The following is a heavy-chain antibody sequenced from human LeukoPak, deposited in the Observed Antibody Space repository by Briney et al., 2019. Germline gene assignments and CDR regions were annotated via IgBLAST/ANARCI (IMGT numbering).Heavy chain of an antibody. Sequence: SQTLFLTCTVSGGSINSGTYYWSWIRQPAGKGVEWIGRIYTSGSTNYNPSLKSRVTISVDTSKNQFSLKLSSVTAADTAVYYCARAVGATPYDWFDPWGQGTLVTVSS. V-gene: IGHV4-61*02. CDR3: ARAVGATPYDWFDP. CDR1: GGSINSGTYY. D-gene: IGHD1-26*01. J-gene: IGHJ5*02. CDR2: IYTSGST.